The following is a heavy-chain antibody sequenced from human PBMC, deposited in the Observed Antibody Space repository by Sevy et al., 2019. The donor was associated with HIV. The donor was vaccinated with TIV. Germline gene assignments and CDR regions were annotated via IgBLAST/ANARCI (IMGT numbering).Heavy chain of an antibody. Sequence: GGSLRLSCAVSGFSFSHYAFHWVRQAPGKGLEWVSLISYDGTYKYYEDSVKGRFTISRDKSKKTLYLQMNSLRGNEPAVYYFARVAVSYCTNDCYHRFDYWGPGALVTVSS. CDR1: GFSFSHYA. V-gene: IGHV3-30-3*01. J-gene: IGHJ4*02. CDR3: ARVAVSYCTNDCYHRFDY. CDR2: ISYDGTYK. D-gene: IGHD2-8*01.